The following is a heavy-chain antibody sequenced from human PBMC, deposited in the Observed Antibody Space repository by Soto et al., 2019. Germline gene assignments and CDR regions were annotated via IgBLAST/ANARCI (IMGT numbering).Heavy chain of an antibody. V-gene: IGHV1-18*01. CDR2: ISAYNGNT. CDR1: GYTFTSYG. CDR3: ASGLYYYDSSGFSHDAFDI. Sequence: QVQLVQSGAEVKKPGASVKVSCKASGYTFTSYGISWVRQAPGQGLEWMGWISAYNGNTNYAQKLQGRVTMTTDTSTSTAYMELRSLRSEDTAVYYCASGLYYYDSSGFSHDAFDIWGQGTMVTVSS. D-gene: IGHD3-22*01. J-gene: IGHJ3*02.